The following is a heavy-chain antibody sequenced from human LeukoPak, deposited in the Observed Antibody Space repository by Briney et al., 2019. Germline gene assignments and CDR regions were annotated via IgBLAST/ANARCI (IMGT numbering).Heavy chain of an antibody. CDR2: INPNSGAT. V-gene: IGHV1-2*02. Sequence: ASVKVSCKASGGTFSKFAVYWVRQAPGQGLEWMGWINPNSGATNYAQEFQDRVTMTRDTSISTAYMELSRLRSDDTAVYYCARGSSETYFSSRFDPWGQGTLVTVSS. CDR3: ARGSSETYFSSRFDP. CDR1: GGTFSKFA. J-gene: IGHJ5*02. D-gene: IGHD6-13*01.